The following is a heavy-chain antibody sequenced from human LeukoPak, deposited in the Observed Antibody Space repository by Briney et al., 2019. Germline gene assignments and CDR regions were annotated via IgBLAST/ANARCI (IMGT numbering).Heavy chain of an antibody. CDR3: ARHSAGYTTFFDY. CDR1: GFTLSYYW. Sequence: GGSLRLSCAASGFTLSYYWMTWVRRAPGEGLEWVANIMQDGSEKYYVDSVKGRFTISRDNAKNSLYLQMNSLRAEDTAVYYCARHSAGYTTFFDYWGQGTLVTVSS. J-gene: IGHJ4*02. V-gene: IGHV3-7*01. D-gene: IGHD5-24*01. CDR2: IMQDGSEK.